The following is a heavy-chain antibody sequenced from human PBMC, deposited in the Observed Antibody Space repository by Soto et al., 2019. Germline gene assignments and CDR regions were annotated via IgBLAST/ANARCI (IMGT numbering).Heavy chain of an antibody. CDR2: MHPNSGNA. CDR1: GYTFTNYD. J-gene: IGHJ3*02. D-gene: IGHD3-22*01. CDR3: ALYKYYYDSSGYFDAFDI. V-gene: IGHV1-8*01. Sequence: EASVKVSCKASGYTFTNYDSNWLRQASGQGLEWIGWMHPNSGNAGYAQKFQGRVTMTRDTSISTAYMELSSLKSEDTAVYYCALYKYYYDSSGYFDAFDIWGQGTMVTVSS.